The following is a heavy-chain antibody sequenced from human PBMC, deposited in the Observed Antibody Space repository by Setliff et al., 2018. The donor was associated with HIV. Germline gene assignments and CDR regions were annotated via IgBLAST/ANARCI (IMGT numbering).Heavy chain of an antibody. V-gene: IGHV4-4*08. D-gene: IGHD1-1*01. Sequence: PSETLSLTCAVSSESIVSYYCNWIRQPPGRGLEWIGYIHTSGRTKYNPSLKSRLTILVDTSKKQFSLRLTSVTAADTAVYYCSRAAYDAVDWLDPWGQGTLVTVSS. CDR1: SESIVSYY. CDR3: SRAAYDAVDWLDP. J-gene: IGHJ5*02. CDR2: IHTSGRT.